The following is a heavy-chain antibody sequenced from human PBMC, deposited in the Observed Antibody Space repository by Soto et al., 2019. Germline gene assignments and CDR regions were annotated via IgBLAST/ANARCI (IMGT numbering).Heavy chain of an antibody. CDR3: AKATLYCSGRTCSTFDY. CDR2: ISNSADT. J-gene: IGHJ4*02. V-gene: IGHV3-23*01. D-gene: IGHD2-15*01. Sequence: GGSLRLSCAASGFIFSNYPMNWVRQAPGKGLDWVSTISNSADTYYPDSVNGRFTVSRDNSKNTVYLKMNRRRAEDRAFYYCAKATLYCSGRTCSTFDYWGQGALFTVSS. CDR1: GFIFSNYP.